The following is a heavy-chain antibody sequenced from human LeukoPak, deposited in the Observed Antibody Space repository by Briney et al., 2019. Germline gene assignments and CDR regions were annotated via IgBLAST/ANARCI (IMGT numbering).Heavy chain of an antibody. J-gene: IGHJ5*02. V-gene: IGHV1-8*01. CDR1: GYTFTSYD. D-gene: IGHD3-10*01. CDR3: ARGLTKVRGVISRWFDP. CDR2: MNPNSGNT. Sequence: ASVKVSCKASGYTFTSYDINWVRQATGQGLEWMGGMNPNSGNTGYAQKFQGRVTMTRNTSISTAYMELSSLRSEDTAVYYCARGLTKVRGVISRWFDPWGQGTLVTVSS.